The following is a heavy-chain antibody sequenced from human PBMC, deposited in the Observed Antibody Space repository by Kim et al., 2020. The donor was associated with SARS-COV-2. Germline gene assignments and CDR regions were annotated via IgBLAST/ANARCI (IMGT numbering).Heavy chain of an antibody. D-gene: IGHD5-18*01. J-gene: IGHJ6*02. Sequence: SETLSLTCTVSGGSISSGGYYWSWIRQHPGKGLEWIGYIYYSGSTYYNPSLKSRVTISVDTSKNQFSLKLSSVTAADTAVYYCVVDTAIGYGMDVWGQGTTVTVSS. CDR1: GGSISSGGYY. V-gene: IGHV4-31*03. CDR3: VVDTAIGYGMDV. CDR2: IYYSGST.